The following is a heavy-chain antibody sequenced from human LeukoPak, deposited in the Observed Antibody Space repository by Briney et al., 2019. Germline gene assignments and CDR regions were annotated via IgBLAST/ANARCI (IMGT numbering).Heavy chain of an antibody. Sequence: ASVKVSFKASGYTFTDYYMQWVRQAPGQGLECMGWINPNSGGTNYAQKFQGRVTMTRDTSISTAYMELSRLSSDDTAVYYCATRGYNYYGSGPTFIDHWGQGILVTVSS. D-gene: IGHD3-10*01. CDR1: GYTFTDYY. CDR2: INPNSGGT. CDR3: ATRGYNYYGSGPTFIDH. V-gene: IGHV1-2*02. J-gene: IGHJ4*02.